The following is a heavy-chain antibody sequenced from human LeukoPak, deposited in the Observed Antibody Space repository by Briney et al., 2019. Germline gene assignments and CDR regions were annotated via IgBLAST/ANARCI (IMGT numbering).Heavy chain of an antibody. D-gene: IGHD3-22*01. Sequence: PGESLRISCKGSGYSFTSYWISWVRQMPGKGLEWMGRIDPRCACTNYSPSFQGHVTISADKSISTAYLQWSSLKASDTAMYYCATMIYYDSSGYQDSPSEFFQHWGQGTLVTVSS. J-gene: IGHJ1*01. CDR1: GYSFTSYW. V-gene: IGHV5-10-1*01. CDR3: ATMIYYDSSGYQDSPSEFFQH. CDR2: IDPRCACT.